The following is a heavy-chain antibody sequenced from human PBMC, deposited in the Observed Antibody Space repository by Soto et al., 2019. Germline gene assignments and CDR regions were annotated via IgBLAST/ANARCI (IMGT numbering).Heavy chain of an antibody. CDR3: ASTPHGDDIDY. CDR2: INAGNGNT. V-gene: IGHV1-3*01. D-gene: IGHD4-17*01. Sequence: ASVKVSCKASGYTFTSYAMHWARQAPGQRLEWMGWINAGNGNTKYSQKFQGRVTMTRNTSISTAYMELSSLRSEDTAVYYCASTPHGDDIDYWGQGTVVTVSS. J-gene: IGHJ4*02. CDR1: GYTFTSYA.